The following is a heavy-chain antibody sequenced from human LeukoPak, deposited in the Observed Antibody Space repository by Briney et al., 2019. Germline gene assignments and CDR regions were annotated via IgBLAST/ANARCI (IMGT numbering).Heavy chain of an antibody. CDR1: GYSISSGYL. V-gene: IGHV4-38-2*02. CDR3: ARDRAYCSSGVCIFDY. D-gene: IGHD2-8*01. Sequence: SETLSLTCAVSGYSISSGYLWAWLRPSPGKGVEWGGSIYRTGSTYDKSSLKSRVAISVDKSKNQFSLKLNSVTAADTAVYYCARDRAYCSSGVCIFDYWGPGTLVTVSS. J-gene: IGHJ4*02. CDR2: IYRTGST.